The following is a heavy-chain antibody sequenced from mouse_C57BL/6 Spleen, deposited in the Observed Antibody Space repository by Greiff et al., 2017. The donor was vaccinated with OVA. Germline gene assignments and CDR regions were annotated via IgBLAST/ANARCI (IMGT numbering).Heavy chain of an antibody. J-gene: IGHJ1*03. CDR3: ARERDGYFDV. CDR2: ISDGGSYT. V-gene: IGHV5-4*01. CDR1: GFTFSSYA. Sequence: EVKVVESGGGLVKPGGSLKLSCAASGFTFSSYAMSWVRQTPEKRLEWVATISDGGSYTYYPDNVKGRFTISRDNAKNNLYLQLSHLKSEDTAMYYCARERDGYFDVWGTGTTVTVSS. D-gene: IGHD3-3*01.